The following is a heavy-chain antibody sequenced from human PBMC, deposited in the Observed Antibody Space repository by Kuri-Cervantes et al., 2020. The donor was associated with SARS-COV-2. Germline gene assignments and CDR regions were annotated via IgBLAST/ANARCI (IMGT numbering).Heavy chain of an antibody. D-gene: IGHD4-23*01. CDR2: ISSSGSTM. J-gene: IGHJ4*02. CDR1: GFTFSDYY. CDR3: AREIWGGNLIDY. Sequence: GESLKISCAASGFTFSDYYMSWIRQAPGKGLEWVSYISSSGSTMYYADSVKGRFTISRDNAKNSLYLQMNSLRAEDTAVYYCAREIWGGNLIDYWGQGTLVTVSS. V-gene: IGHV3-11*04.